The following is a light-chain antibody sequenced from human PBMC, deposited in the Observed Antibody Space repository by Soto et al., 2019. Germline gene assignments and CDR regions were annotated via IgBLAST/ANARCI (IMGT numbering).Light chain of an antibody. CDR2: SAS. Sequence: TQSPSSLSASTGDRVTITCRASQGISSYLAWYQQKPGQAPRLLIYSASSRATGIPDRFSGSGSGTDFTLTISRLEPEDFAVYYCQRYGGFGQGTKVEIK. J-gene: IGKJ1*01. V-gene: IGKV3-20*01. CDR3: QRYGG. CDR1: QGISSY.